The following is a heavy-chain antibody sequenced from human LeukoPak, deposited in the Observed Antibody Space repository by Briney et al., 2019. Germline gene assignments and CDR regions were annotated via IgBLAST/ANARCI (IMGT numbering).Heavy chain of an antibody. CDR1: EFSVGSNY. D-gene: IGHD6-6*01. V-gene: IGHV3-66*01. J-gene: IGHJ4*02. Sequence: PGGSLRLSCAASEFSVGSNYMTWVRQAPGKGLEWVSLIYSGGSTYYADSVKGRFTISRDNSKNTLYLQMNSLRAEDTAVYYCASSYATGSSSALDYWGQGTLVTVSS. CDR3: ASSYATGSSSALDY. CDR2: IYSGGST.